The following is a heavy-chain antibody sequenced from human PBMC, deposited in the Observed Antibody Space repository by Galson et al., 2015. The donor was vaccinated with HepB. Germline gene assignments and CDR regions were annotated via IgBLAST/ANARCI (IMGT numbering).Heavy chain of an antibody. Sequence: SLRLSCAASGFTFSSYTMHWVRQAPVKGLEWVAVISYDGSNKFYADSVKGRFTISRDISKNTLYLQMSSLRAEDTAVYYCARNKITGTTWHPGLYYYYSMDVWGQGTTVTVSS. D-gene: IGHD1-7*01. CDR1: GFTFSSYT. CDR2: ISYDGSNK. J-gene: IGHJ6*02. CDR3: ARNKITGTTWHPGLYYYYSMDV. V-gene: IGHV3-30*04.